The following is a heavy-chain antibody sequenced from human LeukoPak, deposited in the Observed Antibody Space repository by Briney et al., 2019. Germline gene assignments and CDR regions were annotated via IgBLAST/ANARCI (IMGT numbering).Heavy chain of an antibody. CDR1: GFNFNDSC. J-gene: IGHJ4*02. Sequence: PGRSLTLSCAASGFNFNDSCKQWVRPAPGKGREWVAVIWYDGSEKYYADFVKGSLTISRDNSKNTLYLQMNSPRADDTAVYYCARDGYYGSGRPFDYWGQGALVSVSS. CDR3: ARDGYYGSGRPFDY. CDR2: IWYDGSEK. D-gene: IGHD3-10*01. V-gene: IGHV3-33*01.